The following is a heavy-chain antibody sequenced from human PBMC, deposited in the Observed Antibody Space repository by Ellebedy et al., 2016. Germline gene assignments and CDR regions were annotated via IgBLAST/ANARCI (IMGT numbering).Heavy chain of an antibody. CDR1: GGSISSSNW. Sequence: SETLSLTXAVSGGSISSSNWWSWVRQPPGKGLEWIGEIYHSGSTNYNPSLKSRVTISVDTSKNQFSLKLSSVTAADTAVYYCARTTVTFAFNWFDPWGQGTLVTVSS. D-gene: IGHD4-17*01. V-gene: IGHV4-4*02. J-gene: IGHJ5*02. CDR2: IYHSGST. CDR3: ARTTVTFAFNWFDP.